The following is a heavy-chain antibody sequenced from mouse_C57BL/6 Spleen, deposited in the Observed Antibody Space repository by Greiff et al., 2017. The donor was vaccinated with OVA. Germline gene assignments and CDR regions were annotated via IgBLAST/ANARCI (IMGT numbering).Heavy chain of an antibody. CDR1: GYTFTSYW. D-gene: IGHD4-1*01. CDR2: IDPSDSET. Sequence: QVQLQQPGAELVRPGSSVKLSCKASGYTFTSYWMHWVKQRPIQGLEWIGNIDPSDSETHYNQKFKDKATLTVDKSSSTAYMQLSSLTSEDSAVYYCARSLTGTRAMDYWGQGTSVTVSS. CDR3: ARSLTGTRAMDY. V-gene: IGHV1-52*01. J-gene: IGHJ4*01.